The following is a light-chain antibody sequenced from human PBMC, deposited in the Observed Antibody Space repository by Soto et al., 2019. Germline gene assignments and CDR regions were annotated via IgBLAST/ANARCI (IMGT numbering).Light chain of an antibody. CDR2: KVS. V-gene: IGKV2-30*01. CDR3: MQGALWPYT. J-gene: IGKJ2*01. Sequence: VMTQSPVSLPVTLGQPASISCRSSQSLVSSDENTFLSWYHQRPGQSPRRLIYKVSNRDSGVPDRFGGSGSGTDFTLKISRVEAEDLGVYYCMQGALWPYTFGQGTKLEIK. CDR1: QSLVSSDENTF.